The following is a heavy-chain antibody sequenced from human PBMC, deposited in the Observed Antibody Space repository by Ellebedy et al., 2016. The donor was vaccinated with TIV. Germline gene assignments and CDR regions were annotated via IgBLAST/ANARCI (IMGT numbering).Heavy chain of an antibody. CDR2: IGAAGDT. Sequence: GGSLRLXCAASGFSFTRYDMHWVHQSTGKGLEWVSAIGAAGDTYYPDSVKGRFTISKDNAKNSLSLLMNTLSVGDTAVYYCVRGSQYDILTGHLAFDYWGQGALVTVSS. CDR3: VRGSQYDILTGHLAFDY. J-gene: IGHJ4*02. D-gene: IGHD3-9*01. V-gene: IGHV3-13*01. CDR1: GFSFTRYD.